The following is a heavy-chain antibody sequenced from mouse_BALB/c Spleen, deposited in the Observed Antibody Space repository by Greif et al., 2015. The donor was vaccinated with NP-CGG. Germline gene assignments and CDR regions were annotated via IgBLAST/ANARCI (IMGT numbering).Heavy chain of an antibody. J-gene: IGHJ2*01. D-gene: IGHD1-1*01. CDR2: INPSNGGT. CDR1: GYTFTSYY. Sequence: QAQLQQSGAELVKPGASVKLSCKASGYTFTSYYMYWVKQRPGQGLEWIGEINPSNGGTNFNEKFKSKATLTVDKSSSTAYMQLSSLTSEDSAVYYCTRSDYYGPHFDYWGQGTTLTVSS. V-gene: IGHV1S81*02. CDR3: TRSDYYGPHFDY.